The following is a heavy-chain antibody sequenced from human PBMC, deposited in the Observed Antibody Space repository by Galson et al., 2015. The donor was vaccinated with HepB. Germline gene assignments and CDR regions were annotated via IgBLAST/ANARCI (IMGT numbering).Heavy chain of an antibody. CDR2: IIPSFGTA. J-gene: IGHJ6*03. CDR1: GGTFSSYA. D-gene: IGHD2-2*01. CDR3: ARAKPRGGSSARSHFYYMDV. Sequence: SVKVSCKASGGTFSSYAISWVRQAPGQGLEWVGGIIPSFGTANYAQKFQGRVTITADESMRTAYMELRSLRSEDTAVYYCARAKPRGGSSARSHFYYMDVWGKGTTVTVSS. V-gene: IGHV1-69*13.